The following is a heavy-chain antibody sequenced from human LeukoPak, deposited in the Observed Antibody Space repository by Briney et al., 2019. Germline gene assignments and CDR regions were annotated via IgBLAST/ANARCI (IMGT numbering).Heavy chain of an antibody. CDR1: GFTFSSYG. CDR2: IRYDGSNK. CDR3: AKLISSNSSGWYGFDY. J-gene: IGHJ4*02. D-gene: IGHD6-19*01. Sequence: PGGSLRLSCAASGFTFSSYGMHWVRQAPGKGLEWVAFIRYDGSNKYYADSVKGRFTISRDNSKNTLYLQMNSLRAEDTAVYYCAKLISSNSSGWYGFDYWGQGTLVTVSS. V-gene: IGHV3-30*02.